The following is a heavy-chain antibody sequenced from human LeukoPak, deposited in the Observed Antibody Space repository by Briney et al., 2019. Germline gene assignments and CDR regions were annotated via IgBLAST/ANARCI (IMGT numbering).Heavy chain of an antibody. J-gene: IGHJ5*02. CDR1: AGSISSSSDY. CDR3: ARDGYSGYDYRQNWFDA. V-gene: IGHV4-39*07. CDR2: IYYSGST. D-gene: IGHD5-12*01. Sequence: SETLSLTCTVSAGSISSSSDYSGWIRQPPGNGLELIGSIYYSGSTYYNPSLKSRVTISVDTSKNQFSLKLSSVSAADTAVYYCARDGYSGYDYRQNWFDAWGQGTLVTVSS.